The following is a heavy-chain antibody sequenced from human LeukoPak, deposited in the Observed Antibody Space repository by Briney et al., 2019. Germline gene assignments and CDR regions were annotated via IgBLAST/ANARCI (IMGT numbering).Heavy chain of an antibody. CDR2: INHSVST. D-gene: IGHD6-19*01. CDR3: ARLSRKYSSGWYSRYYFDY. CDR1: GGSFSGYY. J-gene: IGHJ4*02. V-gene: IGHV4-34*01. Sequence: SETLSLTCAVYGGSFSGYYWSWIRQPPGKGLEWIGEINHSVSTNYNPSLKSRVTISVDTSKNQFSLKLSSVTAADTAVYYCARLSRKYSSGWYSRYYFDYWGQGTLVTVSS.